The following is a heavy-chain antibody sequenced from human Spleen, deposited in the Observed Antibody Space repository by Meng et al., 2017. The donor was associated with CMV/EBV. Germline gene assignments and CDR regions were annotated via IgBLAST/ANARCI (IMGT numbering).Heavy chain of an antibody. CDR1: GGSINSDDYY. D-gene: IGHD2-21*02. V-gene: IGHV4-30-4*08. CDR2: IYYSGST. CDR3: ATVGGDGWFDP. J-gene: IGHJ5*02. Sequence: CTVSGGSINSDDYYWTWVRQPPGKGLEWIGYIYYSGSTYYNPSLRSRVTISVDTSKNQFSLKLSSVTAADTAVYYCATVGGDGWFDPWGQGTLVTVSS.